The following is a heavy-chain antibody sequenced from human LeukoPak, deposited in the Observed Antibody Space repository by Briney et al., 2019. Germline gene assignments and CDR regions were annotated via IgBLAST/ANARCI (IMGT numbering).Heavy chain of an antibody. CDR2: ISSSSSTI. V-gene: IGHV3-48*02. D-gene: IGHD3-3*01. Sequence: PGGSLRLSCAASGFPFSSYSMNWVRPAPGKGLEWVSYISSSSSTIYYADSVKGRFTISRDNAKNSLYLQMNSLRDEDTAVYYCAKGTRRFLEWLPHDYWGQGTLVTVSS. CDR3: AKGTRRFLEWLPHDY. CDR1: GFPFSSYS. J-gene: IGHJ4*02.